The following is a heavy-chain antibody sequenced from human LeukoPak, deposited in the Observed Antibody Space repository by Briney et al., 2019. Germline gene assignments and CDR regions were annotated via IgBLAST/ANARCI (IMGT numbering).Heavy chain of an antibody. V-gene: IGHV3-30*03. D-gene: IGHD6-6*01. Sequence: GSLRLSCAASGFTFSSYGMHWVRQAPGKGLEWVAVISYDGSNKYYADSVKGRFTISRDNSKNTLYLQMNSLRAEDTAVYYCARGPRIAARGEYFQHWGQGTLVTVSS. CDR2: ISYDGSNK. CDR1: GFTFSSYG. CDR3: ARGPRIAARGEYFQH. J-gene: IGHJ1*01.